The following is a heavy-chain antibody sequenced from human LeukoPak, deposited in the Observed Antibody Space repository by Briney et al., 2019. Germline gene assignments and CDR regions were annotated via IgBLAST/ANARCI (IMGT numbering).Heavy chain of an antibody. CDR1: GDLVNSGASY. D-gene: IGHD6-19*01. CDR3: ATSPYYSSPPDS. Sequence: SETLSLTCTVSGDLVNSGASYWRWLRQRPGEGLGWIGFVHYRDGTYYNPSLERQASISADTSKNQFSLTLTSVTAADTAMYYCATSPYYSSPPDSWGQGTLVIVSS. V-gene: IGHV4-31*01. J-gene: IGHJ4*02. CDR2: VHYRDGT.